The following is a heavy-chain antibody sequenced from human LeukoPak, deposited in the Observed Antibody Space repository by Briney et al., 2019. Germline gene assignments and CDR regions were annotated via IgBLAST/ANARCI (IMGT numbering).Heavy chain of an antibody. D-gene: IGHD6-19*01. CDR3: AKGTSGWYDYYGMDV. Sequence: PGGSLRLSCAASGFTFSSYAMSWVRQAPGKGPEWVAAISGSGGSTYYADSVKGRFTISRDNSKNTLYLQMNSLRAEDTAVYYCAKGTSGWYDYYGMDVWGQGTTVTVSS. J-gene: IGHJ6*02. CDR1: GFTFSSYA. CDR2: ISGSGGST. V-gene: IGHV3-23*01.